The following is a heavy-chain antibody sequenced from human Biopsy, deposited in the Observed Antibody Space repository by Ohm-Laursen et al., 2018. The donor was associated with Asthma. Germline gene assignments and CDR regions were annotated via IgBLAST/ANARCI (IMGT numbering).Heavy chain of an antibody. CDR2: ISPGAGST. J-gene: IGHJ4*03. CDR3: ARDPAGYYYFDS. D-gene: IGHD3-22*01. V-gene: IGHV3-23*01. CDR1: GFTFSSYG. Sequence: SLRLSCSASGFTFSSYGMNWVRTAPGKRPQWVSSISPGAGSTYYADSVRARFTLSRDKSNTVFLQMYSLRAEDTAVYYCARDPAGYYYFDSWGQGTTVTVSS.